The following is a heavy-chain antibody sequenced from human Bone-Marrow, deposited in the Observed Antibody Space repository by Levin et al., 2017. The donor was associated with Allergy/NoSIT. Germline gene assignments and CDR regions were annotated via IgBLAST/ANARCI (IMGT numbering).Heavy chain of an antibody. CDR1: GFTFGDYF. Sequence: PSETLSLTCAASGFTFGDYFMSWIRQAPGKGLEWISYISSSGTNKYFADSVKGRLTISRDNAKNSLYLHMSSLRDEDTAVYYCARDIYKHSLSFAIDVWGQGTTVTVSS. V-gene: IGHV3-11*01. J-gene: IGHJ6*02. D-gene: IGHD1-1*01. CDR3: ARDIYKHSLSFAIDV. CDR2: ISSSGTNK.